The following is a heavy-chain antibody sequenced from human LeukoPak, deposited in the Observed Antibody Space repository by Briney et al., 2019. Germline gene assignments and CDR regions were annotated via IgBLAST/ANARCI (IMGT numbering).Heavy chain of an antibody. CDR2: ISSSGSTI. CDR3: ARGNFDSSGWYHFPDY. Sequence: GGSLRLSCAASGFTFSSYEMNWVRQAPGKGLEWVSYISSSGSTIYYADSVKGRFTISRDNAKNSLYLQMNSLRAEDTAVYYCARGNFDSSGWYHFPDYWGQGTLVTVSS. D-gene: IGHD6-19*01. CDR1: GFTFSSYE. V-gene: IGHV3-48*03. J-gene: IGHJ4*02.